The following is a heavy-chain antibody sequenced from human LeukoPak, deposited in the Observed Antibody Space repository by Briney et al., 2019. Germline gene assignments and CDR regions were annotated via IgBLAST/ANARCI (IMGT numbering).Heavy chain of an antibody. CDR2: IDYSGST. J-gene: IGHJ4*02. Sequence: PSETPSLTCTVSGGSISSSSYYWGWIRQPPGKGLEWIGSIDYSGSTYYNPSLKSRVTISVDTSKNQFSLKLSSVTAADTAVYYCARHTAAAGSSEQGHFDYWGQGTLVTVSS. V-gene: IGHV4-39*01. D-gene: IGHD6-13*01. CDR3: ARHTAAAGSSEQGHFDY. CDR1: GGSISSSSYY.